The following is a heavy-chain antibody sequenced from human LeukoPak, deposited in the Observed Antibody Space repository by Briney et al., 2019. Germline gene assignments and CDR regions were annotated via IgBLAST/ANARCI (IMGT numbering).Heavy chain of an antibody. J-gene: IGHJ5*02. Sequence: EASVKVSCKASGYTFTGYYMHWVLQAPGQGLEWMEWINPNSGSTNYAQKFQGRVTITRGTSISTAYMELSRLRSDARAVYFCVRDTMRVVTAIDDNWFDPWGQGTLVTVSS. CDR3: VRDTMRVVTAIDDNWFDP. CDR1: GYTFTGYY. D-gene: IGHD2-21*02. V-gene: IGHV1-2*02. CDR2: INPNSGST.